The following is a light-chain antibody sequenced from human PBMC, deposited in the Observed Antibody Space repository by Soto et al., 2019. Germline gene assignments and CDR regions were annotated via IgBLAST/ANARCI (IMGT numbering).Light chain of an antibody. CDR1: DSDIGGYNY. CDR2: GVT. CDR3: NSYTTNYGRI. Sequence: QSVLTQPASVSGSPGQSITISCTGTDSDIGGYNYVSWYQVRPGEVPRLIILGVTNRPSGVPPRFSGSKSGNTSSLTISGLQAEDEADNYCNSYTTNYGRIFGSGTKLTVL. J-gene: IGLJ1*01. V-gene: IGLV2-14*01.